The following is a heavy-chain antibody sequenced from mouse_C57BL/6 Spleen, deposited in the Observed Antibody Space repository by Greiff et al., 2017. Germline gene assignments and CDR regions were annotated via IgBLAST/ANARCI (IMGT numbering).Heavy chain of an antibody. D-gene: IGHD1-1*01. CDR1: GFTFSDYG. Sequence: VQLKESGGGLVKPGGSLKLSRAASGFTFSDYGMHWVRQAPEKGLEWVAYISSGSSTIYYADTVTGRFTISRDNAKNTLFLQMTSLRSEDTAMYYCARGVCYSDYYAMDYWGQGTSVTVSS. J-gene: IGHJ4*01. CDR3: ARGVCYSDYYAMDY. V-gene: IGHV5-17*01. CDR2: ISSGSSTI.